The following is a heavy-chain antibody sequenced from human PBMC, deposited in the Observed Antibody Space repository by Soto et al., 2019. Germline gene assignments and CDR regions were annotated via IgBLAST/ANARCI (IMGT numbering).Heavy chain of an antibody. V-gene: IGHV5-10-1*01. CDR2: IDPSDSYT. Sequence: GESLKISCKGSGYSFTSYWISWVRQMPGKGLEWMGRIDPSDSYTNYSPSFQGHVTISADKSISTAYLQWSSLKASDTAMYYCASLHCSSTSCYRGYYYYGMDVWGQGTTVTVSS. CDR1: GYSFTSYW. J-gene: IGHJ6*02. D-gene: IGHD2-2*01. CDR3: ASLHCSSTSCYRGYYYYGMDV.